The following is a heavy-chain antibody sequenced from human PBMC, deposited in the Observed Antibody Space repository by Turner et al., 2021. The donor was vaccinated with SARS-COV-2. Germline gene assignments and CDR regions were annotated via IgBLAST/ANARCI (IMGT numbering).Heavy chain of an antibody. D-gene: IGHD2-15*01. CDR1: GGSFSGYY. Sequence: VQLQQWGAGLLKPSETLSLTCAVYGGSFSGYYWTWIRQPPEKGLEWIGEIHPSGTTYHTPSLKGRVTMSVDTSKNQFYLKVSSVTAADTAVYYCAKGDDSRKSGLLWGQGTLVTVSS. V-gene: IGHV4-34*02. J-gene: IGHJ4*02. CDR3: AKGDDSRKSGLL. CDR2: IHPSGTT.